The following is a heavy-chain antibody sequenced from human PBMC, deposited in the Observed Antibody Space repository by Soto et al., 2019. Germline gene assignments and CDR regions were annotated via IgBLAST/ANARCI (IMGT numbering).Heavy chain of an antibody. D-gene: IGHD3-10*01. Sequence: ASVKVSCKASGYTFTSYGINWVRQAPGQGLEWMGWISGYNGNTNYAQMIEGRVTMTTDTSTSTAYMELRSLISDDTAVYYCARAWFGESFDIWGQGTKVPVSS. CDR2: ISGYNGNT. CDR3: ARAWFGESFDI. J-gene: IGHJ3*02. V-gene: IGHV1-18*01. CDR1: GYTFTSYG.